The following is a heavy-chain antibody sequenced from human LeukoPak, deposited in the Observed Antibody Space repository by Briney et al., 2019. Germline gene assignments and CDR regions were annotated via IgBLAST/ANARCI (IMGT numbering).Heavy chain of an antibody. J-gene: IGHJ4*02. V-gene: IGHV3-74*01. CDR3: ARDLYDLLQNYRSTWYPADY. Sequence: PGGSLRLSCAASGFTFSTYWMNWVRQAPGKGLVWVSRVNNDGSSTSYADSVKGRFTISRDNTKNTLYLQMNSLRAEDAAVYYCARDLYDLLQNYRSTWYPADYWGQGTLVTVSS. D-gene: IGHD6-13*01. CDR2: VNNDGSST. CDR1: GFTFSTYW.